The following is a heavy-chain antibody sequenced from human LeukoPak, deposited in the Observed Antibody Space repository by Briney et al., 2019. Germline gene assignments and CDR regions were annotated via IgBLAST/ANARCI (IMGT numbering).Heavy chain of an antibody. Sequence: GGSLRLSCAASSFTFSSSTMNWVRQAPGKGLEWVSSISRSSSYINYADSVKGRFTISRDNAKNSLYLQMNSLRAEDTAVYYCAREYNSPNRFDYWGQGTLVTVSS. V-gene: IGHV3-21*01. J-gene: IGHJ4*02. CDR1: SFTFSSST. CDR2: ISRSSSYI. CDR3: AREYNSPNRFDY. D-gene: IGHD1-20*01.